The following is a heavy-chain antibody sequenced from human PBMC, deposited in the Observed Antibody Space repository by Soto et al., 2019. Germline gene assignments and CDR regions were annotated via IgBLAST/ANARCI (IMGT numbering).Heavy chain of an antibody. CDR2: IYYSGST. Sequence: PSETLSLTCTVSGGSISSYYWSWIRQPPGKGLEWIGYIYYSGSTNYNPSLKSRVTISVATSKNQFSLNLSSVTAADTAVYYCGRDSSGWPGDWFDPWGQGTLVTVSS. CDR1: GGSISSYY. D-gene: IGHD6-19*01. J-gene: IGHJ5*02. CDR3: GRDSSGWPGDWFDP. V-gene: IGHV4-59*01.